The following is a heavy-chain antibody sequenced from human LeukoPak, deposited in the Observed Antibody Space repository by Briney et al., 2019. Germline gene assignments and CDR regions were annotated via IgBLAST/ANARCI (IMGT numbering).Heavy chain of an antibody. CDR1: GGSISSYY. J-gene: IGHJ3*02. Sequence: SETLSLTCTVSGGSISSYYWSWIRQPPGKGREWIGYIYTRGSTNYNPSLKSRVTISVDTSKNQFSLKLSSVTAADTAVYYCARHGSYYYDSSGYYLIRHAFDIWGQGTMVTVSS. CDR3: ARHGSYYYDSSGYYLIRHAFDI. V-gene: IGHV4-4*09. CDR2: IYTRGST. D-gene: IGHD3-22*01.